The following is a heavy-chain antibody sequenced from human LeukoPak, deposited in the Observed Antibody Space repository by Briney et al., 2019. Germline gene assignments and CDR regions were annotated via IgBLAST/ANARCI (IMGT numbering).Heavy chain of an antibody. CDR3: AREANGDTYSLDY. V-gene: IGHV3-30*04. J-gene: IGHJ4*02. CDR1: GFTFSSYA. D-gene: IGHD4-17*01. CDR2: ISYDGSSK. Sequence: GRSLRLSCAASGFTFSSYAMHWVRQAPGKGLEWVAVISYDGSSKYYADSVEGRFTISRDNSKNTLYLQMNSLRAEDTAVYYCAREANGDTYSLDYWGQGTLVTVSS.